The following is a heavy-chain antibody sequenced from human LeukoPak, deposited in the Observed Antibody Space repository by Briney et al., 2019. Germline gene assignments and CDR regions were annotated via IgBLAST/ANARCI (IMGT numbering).Heavy chain of an antibody. CDR1: GFTFDDYG. D-gene: IGHD3-3*01. CDR3: ARAVRFLEWPPSERLFDY. V-gene: IGHV3-20*04. J-gene: IGHJ4*02. Sequence: GGSLRLSCAASGFTFDDYGMSWVRQAPGKGLEWVSGINWNGGSTGYADSVKGRFTISRDNAKNSLYLQMNSLRAEDTALYYCARAVRFLEWPPSERLFDYWGQGTLVTVSS. CDR2: INWNGGST.